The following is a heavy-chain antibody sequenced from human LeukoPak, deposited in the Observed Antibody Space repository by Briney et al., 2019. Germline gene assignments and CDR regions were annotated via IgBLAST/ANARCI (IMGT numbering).Heavy chain of an antibody. CDR2: ISSSSSYI. J-gene: IGHJ4*02. CDR1: GFTFCSYS. V-gene: IGHV3-21*01. CDR3: ASQIVATTLDY. Sequence: GGSLRLSCTASGFTFCSYSMSWVLQAPGKGLKWVSSISSSSSYIYYADSVKGRFTIPRDNAKNSLYLQMNSLRAEDTAVYYCASQIVATTLDYWGQGTLVTVSS. D-gene: IGHD5-12*01.